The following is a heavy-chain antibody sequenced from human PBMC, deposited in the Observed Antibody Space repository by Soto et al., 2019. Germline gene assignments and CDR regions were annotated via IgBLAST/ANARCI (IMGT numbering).Heavy chain of an antibody. J-gene: IGHJ5*02. V-gene: IGHV3-33*01. CDR1: VFTFSSYG. Sequence: QVQLVESGGGVVQPGRSLRLSCAASVFTFSSYGMHWVRQAPGKGLEWVAVIWYDGSNKYYADSVKGRFTISRDNSKTTLYLQMNSLRAEDTAVYYCAREGIIVVVPAANNWFDPWGQGTLVTVSS. D-gene: IGHD2-2*01. CDR2: IWYDGSNK. CDR3: AREGIIVVVPAANNWFDP.